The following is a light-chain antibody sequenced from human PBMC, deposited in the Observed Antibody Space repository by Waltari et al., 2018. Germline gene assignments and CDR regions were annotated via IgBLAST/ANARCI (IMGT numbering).Light chain of an antibody. CDR2: KVS. V-gene: IGKV2-30*02. CDR1: QSLVHSDGNTY. J-gene: IGKJ2*01. CDR3: MQGTNWPLT. Sequence: DVEMTLSPLSLPVSLGQPASISCRSSQSLVHSDGNTYLNWFQQRPGQSPRRLLYKVSNRDSGVPDRFSGSGSGTDFTMKISGVEAEDVGVYYCMQGTNWPLTFGQGTKLEIK.